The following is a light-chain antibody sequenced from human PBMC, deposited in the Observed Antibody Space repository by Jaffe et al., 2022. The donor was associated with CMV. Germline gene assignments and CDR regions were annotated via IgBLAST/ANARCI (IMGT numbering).Light chain of an antibody. J-gene: IGKJ2*01. CDR1: QSLLYTVNDKNH. CDR2: WAS. V-gene: IGKV4-1*01. Sequence: IVMTQSPDSLSVSLGERATINCKSSQSLLYTVNDKNHLAWYQQKPGQPPVLLITWASTREAGVPDRFSGSGSGTDFTLTINSLQAEDVAVYYCHQYYSTPRTFGQGTKLEIK. CDR3: HQYYSTPRT.